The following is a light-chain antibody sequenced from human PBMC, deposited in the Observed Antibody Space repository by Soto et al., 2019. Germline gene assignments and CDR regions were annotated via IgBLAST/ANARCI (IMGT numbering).Light chain of an antibody. J-gene: IGLJ2*01. CDR2: DVT. V-gene: IGLV2-11*01. CDR3: CSYSGSYTFVV. Sequence: QSVLTQPRSVSGSPGQSVTISCTGTSSDIGGYSFVSWYQQHPGKAPKLIICDVTERPSGVPDRFAGSKSGNTASLTISGLQAEDEADYYCCSYSGSYTFVVFGGGTQLTVL. CDR1: SSDIGGYSF.